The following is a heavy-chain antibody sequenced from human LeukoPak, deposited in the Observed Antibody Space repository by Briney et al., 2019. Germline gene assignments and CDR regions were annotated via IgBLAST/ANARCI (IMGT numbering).Heavy chain of an antibody. J-gene: IGHJ4*02. D-gene: IGHD3-22*01. V-gene: IGHV1-18*01. CDR3: ARHSDYDSSGYRGFDY. CDR2: ISAYNGNT. Sequence: ASVKVSWKASGYTFTSYGISWVRQAPGQGFEWMGWISAYNGNTNYAQKLQGRVTMTTDTSTSTAYMELRSLRSDDTAVYYCARHSDYDSSGYRGFDYWGQGTLVTVSS. CDR1: GYTFTSYG.